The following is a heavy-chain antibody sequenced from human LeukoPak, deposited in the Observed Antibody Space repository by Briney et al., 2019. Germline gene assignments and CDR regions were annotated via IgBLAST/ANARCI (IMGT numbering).Heavy chain of an antibody. Sequence: PGGSLRLSCAASGFTFSNYAMNWVRQAPGKGLEFISGISGSGGGTYYADSVKGRFTISRDNSKNTLYLQMNSLRAEDTAVYYCARDSDVGYWGQETLVTVSS. CDR2: ISGSGGGT. J-gene: IGHJ4*02. CDR3: ARDSDVGY. V-gene: IGHV3-23*01. CDR1: GFTFSNYA.